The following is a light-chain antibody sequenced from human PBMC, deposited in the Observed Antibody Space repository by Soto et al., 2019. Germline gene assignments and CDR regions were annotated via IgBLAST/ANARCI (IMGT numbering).Light chain of an antibody. Sequence: DSQMTQCPWTLAGSVGDRVTITCRASQTISSWLGWYQQKPGKATKLLIYKASTLKSGVPSRFSSSGSGTEFTITISSLQADDFATYYCQHYNTYSDAFGQGTKVDI. V-gene: IGKV1-5*03. CDR3: QHYNTYSDA. CDR2: KAS. CDR1: QTISSW. J-gene: IGKJ1*01.